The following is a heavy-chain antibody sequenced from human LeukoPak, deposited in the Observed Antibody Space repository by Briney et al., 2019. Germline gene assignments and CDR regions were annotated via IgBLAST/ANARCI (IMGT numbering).Heavy chain of an antibody. CDR3: ARASTMVRGVIFLIYGMDV. V-gene: IGHV4-34*01. D-gene: IGHD3-10*01. CDR1: GGSFSGYY. CDR2: INHSGST. J-gene: IGHJ6*02. Sequence: PSETLSLTCAVYGGSFSGYYWSWIRQPPGKGLEWIGEINHSGSTNYNPSLKSRVTISVDTSKNQFSLKLSSVTAADTAVYYCARASTMVRGVIFLIYGMDVWGQGTTVTVSS.